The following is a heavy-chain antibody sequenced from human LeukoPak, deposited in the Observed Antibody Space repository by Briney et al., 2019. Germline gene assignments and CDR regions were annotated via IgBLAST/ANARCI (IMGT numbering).Heavy chain of an antibody. D-gene: IGHD2-15*01. CDR2: ISGSGGST. Sequence: GGSLRLSCAASGFTFSSYAMSWVRQAPGKGLEWVSAISGSGGSTYYADSVKGRFTISRDNSKNTLYLQMNSLRAEDTAVYYCAKDESRSCSGGSCFPTDYWGQEALVTVSS. V-gene: IGHV3-23*01. J-gene: IGHJ4*02. CDR1: GFTFSSYA. CDR3: AKDESRSCSGGSCFPTDY.